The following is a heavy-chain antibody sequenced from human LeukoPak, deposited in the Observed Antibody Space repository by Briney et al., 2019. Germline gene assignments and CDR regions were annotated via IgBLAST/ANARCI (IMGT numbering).Heavy chain of an antibody. CDR2: IRNDGSNK. Sequence: GGSLRLSCAASGFVFSSYGMHWVRQAPGKGLEWVAFIRNDGSNKYYVDSVKGRFSISRDNSKSTLYLQMNSLSTEDTALYYCAKVYCSSTSCYLDAFDFWGQGTMATVSS. J-gene: IGHJ3*01. CDR3: AKVYCSSTSCYLDAFDF. D-gene: IGHD2-2*01. CDR1: GFVFSSYG. V-gene: IGHV3-30*02.